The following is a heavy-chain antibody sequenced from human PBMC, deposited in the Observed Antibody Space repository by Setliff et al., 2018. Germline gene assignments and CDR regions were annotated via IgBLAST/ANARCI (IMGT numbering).Heavy chain of an antibody. Sequence: ESLKISCAASGFRISFREYWMFWIRQSPGKGLEWIGYIFYSGSARYNPSLESRVTMSVDTSKNQISLKLTSVTAADTAVYYCARQDRFYDRSVFVEYFQHWGQGALVTVSS. V-gene: IGHV4-59*08. CDR1: GFRISFREY. CDR2: IFYSGSA. J-gene: IGHJ1*01. CDR3: ARQDRFYDRSVFVEYFQH. D-gene: IGHD3-22*01.